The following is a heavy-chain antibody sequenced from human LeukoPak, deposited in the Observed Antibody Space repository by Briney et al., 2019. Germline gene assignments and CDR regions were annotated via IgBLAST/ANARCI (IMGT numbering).Heavy chain of an antibody. Sequence: SETLSLTCTVSSGSISGYFWSWIRQPPGKGLEWIAYISYNEITNCNPSLKSRVTISIDTSKNQFSLKLTSVTAADTAVYYCARGGDWAYDYVWGSYRPPTFFDYWGQGTLVTVSS. V-gene: IGHV4-59*08. CDR1: SGSISGYF. CDR2: ISYNEIT. J-gene: IGHJ4*02. CDR3: ARGGDWAYDYVWGSYRPPTFFDY. D-gene: IGHD3-16*02.